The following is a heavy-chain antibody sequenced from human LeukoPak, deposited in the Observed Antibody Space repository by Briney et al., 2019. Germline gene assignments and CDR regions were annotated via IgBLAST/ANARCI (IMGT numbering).Heavy chain of an antibody. CDR2: FIPILGIA. CDR3: AGFDSSAPFDP. V-gene: IGHV1-69*02. D-gene: IGHD3-22*01. CDR1: GGTFSSYT. J-gene: IGHJ5*02. Sequence: ASVKVSCKASGGTFSSYTISWVRQAPGQGLEWMGRFIPILGIANYAQKFQGRVTITADKSTSTAYMELSSLRSEDTAVYYCAGFDSSAPFDPWGQGTLVTVSS.